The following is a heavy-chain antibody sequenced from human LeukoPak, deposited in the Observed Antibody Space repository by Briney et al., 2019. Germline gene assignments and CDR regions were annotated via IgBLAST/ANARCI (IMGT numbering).Heavy chain of an antibody. CDR1: GFTFSSYA. CDR2: IYYTGST. J-gene: IGHJ4*02. CDR3: AREGDVYTDY. V-gene: IGHV4-39*07. Sequence: GSLRLSCAASGFTFSSYAMSWIRQSPGRGLEWIGNIYYTGSTYYNPSLKSRVTISVDTSKNRFSLKLSSVTAADTAVYYCAREGDVYTDYWGQGTLVTVSS. D-gene: IGHD5-24*01.